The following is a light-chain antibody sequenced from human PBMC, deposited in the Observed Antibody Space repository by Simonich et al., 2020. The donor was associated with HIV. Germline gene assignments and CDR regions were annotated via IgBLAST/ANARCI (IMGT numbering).Light chain of an antibody. CDR2: CAS. Sequence: DIVMTQSPDSLAVSLGERATIHCKSSQSVLYSSNNKNNLAWYQQKPGPPPKLLIYCASTRDSGVPDRFSGRGSGTYFTLTISSLQAEDVAVYYCQQYYSAPLTFGQGTKVEIK. CDR1: QSVLYSSNNKNN. V-gene: IGKV4-1*01. CDR3: QQYYSAPLT. J-gene: IGKJ1*01.